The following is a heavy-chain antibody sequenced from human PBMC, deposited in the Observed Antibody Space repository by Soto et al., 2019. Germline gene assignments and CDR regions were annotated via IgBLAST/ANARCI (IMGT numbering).Heavy chain of an antibody. CDR1: GFTFSSYA. Sequence: EVQLLESGGGLVQPGGSLRLSCAASGFTFSSYAMSWVRQAPGKGLEWVSAISGSGGSTYYADSVKGRFTISRDNSKDTLYLQMNRLRAEDTSVYYCATTAGTYCYYGMDVWGQGTTVTVSS. CDR3: ATTAGTYCYYGMDV. D-gene: IGHD6-13*01. J-gene: IGHJ6*02. V-gene: IGHV3-23*01. CDR2: ISGSGGST.